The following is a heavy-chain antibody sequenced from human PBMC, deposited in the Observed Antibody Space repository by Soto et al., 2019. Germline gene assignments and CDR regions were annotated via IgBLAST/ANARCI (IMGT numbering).Heavy chain of an antibody. Sequence: RGSLRLSCAAYQLCLNNVWPFWSRHTPGKGLESVDRRKSKTNRNQTIPYATSAKSRLIISSDDSKEIPYREMNSLNTDDSGVYDCSIAGQGSCCTAYYFDLWGQGTLVTVFS. CDR1: QLCLNNVW. CDR3: SIAGQGSCCTAYYFDL. D-gene: IGHD5-18*01. V-gene: IGHV3-15*01. J-gene: IGHJ4*02. CDR2: RKSKTNRNQTI.